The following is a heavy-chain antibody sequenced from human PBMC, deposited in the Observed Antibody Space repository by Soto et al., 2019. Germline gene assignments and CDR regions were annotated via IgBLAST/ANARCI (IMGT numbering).Heavy chain of an antibody. CDR1: GLAINTYG. CDR2: ITSSGDFT. D-gene: IGHD2-8*01. CDR3: VSAKGISLYEWYFDH. Sequence: EVQLLESGGGLVQAGGSLRLSCAASGLAINTYGMSWVRQAPGRGLEWVSGITSSGDFTYYGDSVRGRFSISRDESKNALYLQMRNLRAEDTAVYHCVSAKGISLYEWYFDHWGRGTPVTVSS. J-gene: IGHJ2*01. V-gene: IGHV3-23*01.